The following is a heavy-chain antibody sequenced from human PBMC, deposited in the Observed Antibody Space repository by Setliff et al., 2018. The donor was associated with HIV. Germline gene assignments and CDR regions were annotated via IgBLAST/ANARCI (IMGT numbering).Heavy chain of an antibody. Sequence: NPSETLSLTCTVSGDSINKYYWSWIRQPPGKGLEWIGYIYISGNTMYNPSLKSRVTMSLDTPKNQVSLKLTSVTAADTAVYYCARRSIVGSTRGYYYYALDVWGQGTTVTV. D-gene: IGHD2-21*01. V-gene: IGHV4-4*09. CDR2: IYISGNT. CDR3: ARRSIVGSTRGYYYYALDV. J-gene: IGHJ6*02. CDR1: GDSINKYY.